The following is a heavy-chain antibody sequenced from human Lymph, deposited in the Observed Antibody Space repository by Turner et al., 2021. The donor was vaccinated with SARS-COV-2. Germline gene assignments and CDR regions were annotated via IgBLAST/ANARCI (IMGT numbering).Heavy chain of an antibody. V-gene: IGHV1-2*02. Sequence: QVQLVQSGAEVKEPGASVKVSCKSSGYTFTGYYMNWVRQAPGQGLEWMGWINPDSGGTNYAQNFQDRVTMTRDTSISTAYMELSRLRSDDTAVYYCARGGLYYYDSSAYYGDAFDFWGQGTMVTVSS. CDR1: GYTFTGYY. CDR3: ARGGLYYYDSSAYYGDAFDF. D-gene: IGHD3-22*01. J-gene: IGHJ3*01. CDR2: INPDSGGT.